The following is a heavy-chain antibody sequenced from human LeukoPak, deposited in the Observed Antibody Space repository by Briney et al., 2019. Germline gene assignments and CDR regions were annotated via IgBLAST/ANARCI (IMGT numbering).Heavy chain of an antibody. Sequence: PGGSLRLSCAASGFTFSSNYMSWVRQAPGKGLEWVSVIYSGGSTYYADSVKGRFTISRDNAKNTLYLQMNGLRAEDTAVYYCARDLGVTTDYWGQGTLVTVSS. D-gene: IGHD4-11*01. V-gene: IGHV3-66*02. CDR2: IYSGGST. CDR1: GFTFSSNY. CDR3: ARDLGVTTDY. J-gene: IGHJ4*02.